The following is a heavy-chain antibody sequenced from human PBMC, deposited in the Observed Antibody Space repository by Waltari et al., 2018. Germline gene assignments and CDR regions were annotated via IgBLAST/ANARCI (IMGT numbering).Heavy chain of an antibody. CDR1: GYSISSGYY. Sequence: QVQLQESGPGLVKPSETLSLTCAVSGYSISSGYYWGWIRQPPGKGLEWIGSIYHSGSTYYNPSLKSRVTISVDTSKNQFSLKLSSVTAADTAVYYCAKTPFMELGELSSNQPDYWGQGTLVTVSS. D-gene: IGHD3-16*02. J-gene: IGHJ4*02. V-gene: IGHV4-38-2*01. CDR2: IYHSGST. CDR3: AKTPFMELGELSSNQPDY.